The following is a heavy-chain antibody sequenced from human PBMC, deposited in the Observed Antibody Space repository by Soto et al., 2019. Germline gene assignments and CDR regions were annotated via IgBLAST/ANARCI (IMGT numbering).Heavy chain of an antibody. Sequence: GGSLRLSCAASGFTFSKAWMNWVRQAPGKGLEWVGRIKSKTDRGTTDYAAPVKGRFTISRDDSKNTLYLQMNSLKIEDTGVYYCTTDWWIQLWYDDASDIWGQGTMVTVSS. CDR2: IKSKTDRGTT. CDR3: TTDWWIQLWYDDASDI. CDR1: GFTFSKAW. J-gene: IGHJ3*02. D-gene: IGHD5-18*01. V-gene: IGHV3-15*07.